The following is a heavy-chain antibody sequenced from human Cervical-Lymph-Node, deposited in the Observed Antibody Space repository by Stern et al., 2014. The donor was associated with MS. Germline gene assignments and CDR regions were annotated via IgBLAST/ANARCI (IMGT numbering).Heavy chain of an antibody. CDR1: GGSIASSSYY. CDR2: IFTSGST. V-gene: IGHV4-61*02. CDR3: AREDYDGSGHPYYYGLDV. D-gene: IGHD3-22*01. Sequence: QLQLQESGPGLVKPSQTLSLTCTVSGGSIASSSYYWSWIRQPAGKGLEWIGRIFTSGSTNYHPSLQSRITLSVDTSKNQFSLRLSSVTAADTAVYYCAREDYDGSGHPYYYGLDVWGQGTTVTVSS. J-gene: IGHJ6*02.